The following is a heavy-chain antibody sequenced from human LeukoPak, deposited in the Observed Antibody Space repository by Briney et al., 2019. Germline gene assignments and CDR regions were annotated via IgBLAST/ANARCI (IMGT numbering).Heavy chain of an antibody. CDR3: ARSSTRSVAHYDSSGYLLF. V-gene: IGHV1-46*01. J-gene: IGHJ4*02. CDR2: INPSGGST. Sequence: ASVKVSCKASGYTFTSYYMHWVRQAPGQGLEWMGIINPSGGSTSYAQKFQGRVTMTRDTSTSTVYMELSSLRSEDTAVYYCARSSTRSVAHYDSSGYLLFWGQGTLVTVSS. D-gene: IGHD3-22*01. CDR1: GYTFTSYY.